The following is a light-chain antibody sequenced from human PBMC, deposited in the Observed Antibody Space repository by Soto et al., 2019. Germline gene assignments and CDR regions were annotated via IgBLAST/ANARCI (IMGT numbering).Light chain of an antibody. CDR3: QQYGSSSYT. V-gene: IGKV3-20*01. CDR2: GAS. Sequence: EIVLTQSPGTLSLSPGERATLSCRASQSVRISYLAWYQQKPGQAPRLLIYGASSRATGIPDRFSGSGSGTDFTLTISRLEPEDYAVYYCQQYGSSSYTFGQGTKLGIK. J-gene: IGKJ2*01. CDR1: QSVRISY.